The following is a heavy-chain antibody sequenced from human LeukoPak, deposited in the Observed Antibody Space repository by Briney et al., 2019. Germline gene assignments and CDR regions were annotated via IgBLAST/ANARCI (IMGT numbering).Heavy chain of an antibody. CDR1: GFTLSSDA. Sequence: GGCLRLSCAASGFTLSSDAMSCVRQAPGKGLEWVSAISGSGGSTYYADSVKGRVTISRDNSKNTLYLQMTSLRAEDTAVYYCAIRWDGSGSYFFDYWGQGTLVTVSS. J-gene: IGHJ4*02. CDR3: AIRWDGSGSYFFDY. CDR2: ISGSGGST. D-gene: IGHD3-10*01. V-gene: IGHV3-23*01.